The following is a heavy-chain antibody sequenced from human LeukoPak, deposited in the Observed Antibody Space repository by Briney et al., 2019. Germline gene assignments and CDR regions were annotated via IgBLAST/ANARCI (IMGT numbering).Heavy chain of an antibody. Sequence: SETLSLTCTVSGGSISSSSYYWSWIRQHPGKSLEWIGCIYNGGSTDYNPSLKSRVTISIDTPKNQFSLKLTSVTAADTAVYYCARDRPLDAFDVWGQGTMVTVSS. J-gene: IGHJ3*01. CDR2: IYNGGST. V-gene: IGHV4-31*03. CDR1: GGSISSSSYY. CDR3: ARDRPLDAFDV.